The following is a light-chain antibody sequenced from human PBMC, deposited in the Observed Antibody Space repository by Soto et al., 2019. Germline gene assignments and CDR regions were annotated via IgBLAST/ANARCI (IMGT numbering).Light chain of an antibody. CDR3: AAWDDSLKGPV. J-gene: IGLJ2*01. CDR2: SNN. V-gene: IGLV1-44*01. Sequence: QSVLTQPPSASGTPGQRVTISCSGSNSNIGSNTVNWYQQLPGTAPKLLIYSNNQWPSGVPDRFSGSKSGTSASLAISGLQSEDEADYYCAAWDDSLKGPVFGGGTQLTVL. CDR1: NSNIGSNT.